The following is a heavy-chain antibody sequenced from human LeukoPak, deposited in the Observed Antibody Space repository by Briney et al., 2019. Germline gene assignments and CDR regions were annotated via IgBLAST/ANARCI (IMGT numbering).Heavy chain of an antibody. CDR3: ASTFWSGYYTYDY. CDR1: GGSFSGYY. D-gene: IGHD3-3*01. V-gene: IGHV4-34*01. Sequence: SETLSLTCAAYGGSFSGYYWSWIRQPPGKGLEWIGEINHSGSTNYNPSLKSRVTISVDTSKNQFSLKLSSVTAADTAVYYCASTFWSGYYTYDYWGQGTLVTVSS. J-gene: IGHJ4*02. CDR2: INHSGST.